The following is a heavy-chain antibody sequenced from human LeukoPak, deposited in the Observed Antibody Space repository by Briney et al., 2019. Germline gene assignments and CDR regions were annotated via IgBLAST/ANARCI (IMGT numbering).Heavy chain of an antibody. CDR3: ARGLLEWLYFDY. CDR2: IIPIFGTA. Sequence: SVEVSCKASGGTFSSYAISWVRQAPGQGLEWMGGIIPIFGTANYAQKFQGRVTITTDESTSTAYMELSSLRSEDTAVYYCARGLLEWLYFDYWGRGTLVTVSS. V-gene: IGHV1-69*05. CDR1: GGTFSSYA. D-gene: IGHD3-3*01. J-gene: IGHJ4*02.